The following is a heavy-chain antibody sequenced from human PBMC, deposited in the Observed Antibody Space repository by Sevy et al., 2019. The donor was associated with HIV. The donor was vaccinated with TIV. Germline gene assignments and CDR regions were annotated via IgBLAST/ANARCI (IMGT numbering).Heavy chain of an antibody. CDR3: TTDRPDRLAVAGNLDY. CDR2: IKSKTDGGTT. Sequence: GGSLRLSCAASGFTFSNAWMSWVRQAPGKGLEWVGRIKSKTDGGTTDYAAPVKGRFTISRDDSKNTLHLQMNSLKTEDTAVYYCTTDRPDRLAVAGNLDYWGQGTLVTVSS. CDR1: GFTFSNAW. V-gene: IGHV3-15*01. J-gene: IGHJ4*02. D-gene: IGHD6-19*01.